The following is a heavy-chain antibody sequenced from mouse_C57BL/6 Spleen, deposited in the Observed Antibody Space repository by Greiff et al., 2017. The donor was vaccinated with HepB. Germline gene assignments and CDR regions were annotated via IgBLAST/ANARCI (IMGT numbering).Heavy chain of an antibody. CDR2: IYPGSGST. Sequence: QVQLQQPGAELVKPGASVKMSCKASGYTFTSYWITWVKQRPGQGLEWIGDIYPGSGSTNYNEKFKSKATLTVDTSSSTAYMQLSSLTSEDSAVYYSARGRYDYDVRYFDYWGQGTTLTVSS. D-gene: IGHD2-4*01. CDR1: GYTFTSYW. CDR3: ARGRYDYDVRYFDY. V-gene: IGHV1-55*01. J-gene: IGHJ2*01.